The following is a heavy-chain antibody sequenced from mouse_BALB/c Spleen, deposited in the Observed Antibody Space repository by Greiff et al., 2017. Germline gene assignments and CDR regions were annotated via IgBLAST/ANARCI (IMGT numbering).Heavy chain of an antibody. Sequence: EVQGVDSGGGLVQPGGSLRLSCAPSGFTFNNFYLEWVRQPPGKRLEWIAASRNKANDYTTEYSASVKGRFIVSRDTSQSILYLQMNALRAEDPAIYYCARDAPSRLFAYWGQGTLVTVSA. J-gene: IGHJ3*01. CDR2: SRNKANDYTT. CDR3: ARDAPSRLFAY. D-gene: IGHD6-1*01. V-gene: IGHV7-1*02. CDR1: GFTFNNFY.